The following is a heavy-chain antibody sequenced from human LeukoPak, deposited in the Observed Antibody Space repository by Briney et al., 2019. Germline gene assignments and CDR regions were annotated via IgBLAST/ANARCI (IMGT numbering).Heavy chain of an antibody. V-gene: IGHV1-69*04. D-gene: IGHD6-13*01. CDR1: GGTFSSYA. J-gene: IGHJ2*01. CDR2: IIPILGIA. CDR3: ATPGIAAAGLDWYFDL. Sequence: SVKVSCKASGGTFSSYAISWVRQAPGQGLEWMGRIIPILGIANYAQKFQGRVTITADKSTSTAYMELSSLRSEDTAVYYCATPGIAAAGLDWYFDLWGRGTLVTVSS.